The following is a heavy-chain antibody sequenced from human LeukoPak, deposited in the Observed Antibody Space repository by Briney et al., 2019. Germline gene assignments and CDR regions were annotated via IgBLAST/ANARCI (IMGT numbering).Heavy chain of an antibody. CDR3: ARVRARGYDYVWGSYRSQPSFDY. CDR1: GGSISSYY. Sequence: QPSETLSLTCTVSGGSISSYYWSWIRQPPGKGLEWIGYIYYSGSTNYNPSLKSRVTISVDTSKNQFSLKLSSVTAADTAVYYCARVRARGYDYVWGSYRSQPSFDYWGQGTLVTVSS. CDR2: IYYSGST. V-gene: IGHV4-59*01. J-gene: IGHJ4*02. D-gene: IGHD3-16*02.